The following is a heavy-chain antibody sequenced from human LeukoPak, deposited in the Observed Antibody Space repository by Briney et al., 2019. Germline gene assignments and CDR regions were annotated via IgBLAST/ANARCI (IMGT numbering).Heavy chain of an antibody. CDR2: ISSSGSTI. Sequence: GGSLRLSCAASGFTFSSYEMNWVRQAPGKGLEWVSYISSSGSTIYYADSVKGRFTISRDNAKNSLYLQMNSLRAEDTAVYYCARDRPTRITMVRGEGLPAYWGQGTLVTVSS. V-gene: IGHV3-48*03. J-gene: IGHJ4*02. CDR1: GFTFSSYE. D-gene: IGHD3-10*01. CDR3: ARDRPTRITMVRGEGLPAY.